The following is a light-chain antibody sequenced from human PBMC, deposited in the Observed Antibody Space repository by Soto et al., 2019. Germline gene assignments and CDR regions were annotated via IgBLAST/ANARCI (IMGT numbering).Light chain of an antibody. V-gene: IGKV4-1*01. CDR3: QQYNSWLWT. CDR2: WAS. J-gene: IGKJ1*01. Sequence: DIVMTQSPDSLAVSLGERATINCKSSQSVLYSSNNKNYLAWYQQKPGQPPKLLIYWASTRESGVPDRFSGSGSGTDFTLIISSLQSEDSAVYYCQQYNSWLWTFGQGTKGDSK. CDR1: QSVLYSSNNKNY.